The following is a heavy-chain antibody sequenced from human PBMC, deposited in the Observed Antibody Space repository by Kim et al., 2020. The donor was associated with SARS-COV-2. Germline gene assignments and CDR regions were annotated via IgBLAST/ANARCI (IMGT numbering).Heavy chain of an antibody. D-gene: IGHD3-22*01. CDR3: ARRSGYYNYYYYGMDV. J-gene: IGHJ6*02. V-gene: IGHV3-74*01. Sequence: SVKGRFTISRDNARNTLYLQMKSLRAEDTDVYYCARRSGYYNYYYYGMDVWGQGTTVTVSS.